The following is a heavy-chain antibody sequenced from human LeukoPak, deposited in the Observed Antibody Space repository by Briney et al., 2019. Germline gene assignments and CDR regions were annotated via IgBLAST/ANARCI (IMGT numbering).Heavy chain of an antibody. J-gene: IGHJ4*02. V-gene: IGHV4-34*01. Sequence: PSETLSLTCAVYGVSFSGYYWSWIRQPPGKGREWIGEINHSGSTNYNPSLKSRVTLSVDTSKNQFSLKLSSVTAADTAVSYCARRSPRYSYGRFDYWGQGTLVTVSS. CDR3: ARRSPRYSYGRFDY. D-gene: IGHD5-18*01. CDR2: INHSGST. CDR1: GVSFSGYY.